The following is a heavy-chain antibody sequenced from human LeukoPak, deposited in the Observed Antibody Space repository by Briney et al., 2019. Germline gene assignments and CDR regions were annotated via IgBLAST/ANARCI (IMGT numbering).Heavy chain of an antibody. CDR1: GFTFDDYG. J-gene: IGHJ3*02. Sequence: GGSLRLSCAASGFTFDDYGMSWVRQAPGKGLEWVSGINWNGGSTGYADSVKGRFTISRDNAKNSLYLQMNSLRAEDTALYYCARYLADIVVVPAAFDAFDIWGQGTMVTASS. CDR3: ARYLADIVVVPAAFDAFDI. CDR2: INWNGGST. D-gene: IGHD2-2*01. V-gene: IGHV3-20*04.